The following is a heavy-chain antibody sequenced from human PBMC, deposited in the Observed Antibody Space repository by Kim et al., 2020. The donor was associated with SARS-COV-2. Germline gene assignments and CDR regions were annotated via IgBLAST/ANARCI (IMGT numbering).Heavy chain of an antibody. CDR2: FDPEDGET. Sequence: ASVKVSCKVSGYTLTELSMHWVRQAPGKGLEWMGGFDPEDGETIYAQKFQGRVTMTEDTSTDTAYMELSSLRSADTAVYYCATSTAHPLAGTSWFDPWGQGNLVTVSS. D-gene: IGHD6-19*01. V-gene: IGHV1-24*01. CDR1: GYTLTELS. CDR3: ATSTAHPLAGTSWFDP. J-gene: IGHJ5*02.